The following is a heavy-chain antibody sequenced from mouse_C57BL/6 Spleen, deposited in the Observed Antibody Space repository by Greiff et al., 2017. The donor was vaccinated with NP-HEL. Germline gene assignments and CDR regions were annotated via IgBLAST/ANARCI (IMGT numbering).Heavy chain of an antibody. J-gene: IGHJ4*01. CDR2: IHPNSGST. CDR1: GYTFTSYW. D-gene: IGHD2-4*01. Sequence: VQLQQSGAELVKPGASVKLSCKASGYTFTSYWMHWVKQRPGQGLEWIGMIHPNSGSTNYTEKFKSKATLTVDKSSSTAYMQLSSLTSEDSAVYYGARRGYDYDDAMDYWGQGTSVTVSS. V-gene: IGHV1-64*01. CDR3: ARRGYDYDDAMDY.